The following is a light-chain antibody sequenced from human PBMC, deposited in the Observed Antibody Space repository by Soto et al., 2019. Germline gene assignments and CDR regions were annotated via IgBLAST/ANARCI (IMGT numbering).Light chain of an antibody. Sequence: QSVLTQPPSASGTPGQRITISCSGSSSNIGSHSVNWYQQLPGTAPKLLIYRSSQRPSGVPDRFSGSKSGNTASLTVSGLQAEDEADYYCSSYAGSSNVFGTGTKVTVL. CDR1: SSNIGSHS. J-gene: IGLJ1*01. V-gene: IGLV1-44*01. CDR2: RSS. CDR3: SSYAGSSNV.